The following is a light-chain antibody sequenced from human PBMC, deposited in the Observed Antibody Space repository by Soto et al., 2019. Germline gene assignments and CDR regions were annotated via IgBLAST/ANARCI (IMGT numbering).Light chain of an antibody. CDR1: QSVSSY. J-gene: IGKJ4*01. CDR3: QQRDIWPLT. Sequence: EIVLTQSPATLSLSPGERATLSCRASQSVSSYLAWYQQKPGQAPTLLIYDASSRATGIPARFRGSGSGTDFTLTISSLEPEDFAVYYCQQRDIWPLTFGGGTKVEIK. CDR2: DAS. V-gene: IGKV3-11*01.